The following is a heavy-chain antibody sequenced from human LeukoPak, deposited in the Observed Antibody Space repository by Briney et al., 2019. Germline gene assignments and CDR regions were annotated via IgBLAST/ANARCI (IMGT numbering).Heavy chain of an antibody. J-gene: IGHJ4*02. V-gene: IGHV3-74*01. CDR1: GFTFSNDW. CDR3: ARGRGGSYHY. D-gene: IGHD1-26*01. CDR2: INTDGSTT. Sequence: SGGSLRLSCAASGFTFSNDWMHWVRHAPGKGLVWVSRINTDGSTTTYADSVKGRFTISRDNAKNTLYLQMNSLRVEDTAVYYCARGRGGSYHYWGQGTLVTVSS.